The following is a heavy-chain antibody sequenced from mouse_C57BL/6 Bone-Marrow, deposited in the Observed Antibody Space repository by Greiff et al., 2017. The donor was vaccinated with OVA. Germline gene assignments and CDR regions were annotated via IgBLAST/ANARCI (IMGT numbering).Heavy chain of an antibody. CDR1: GFSLTSYG. CDR2: IWGVGST. Sequence: QVQLKESGPGLVAPSQSLSITCTVSGFSLTSYGVDWVRQSPGKGLEWLGVIWGVGSTNYNSALKSRLSISKDNSKSQVFLKMNSLQTDDTAMYYCASRAYGSSYNYAMDYWGQGTSVTVSS. V-gene: IGHV2-6*01. J-gene: IGHJ4*01. D-gene: IGHD1-1*01. CDR3: ASRAYGSSYNYAMDY.